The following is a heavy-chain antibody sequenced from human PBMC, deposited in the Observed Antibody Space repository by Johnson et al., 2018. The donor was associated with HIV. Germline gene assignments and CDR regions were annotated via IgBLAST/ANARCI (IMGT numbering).Heavy chain of an antibody. D-gene: IGHD1-26*01. CDR1: GFIFSSYW. CDR2: IREDGSDK. CDR3: ARQLGATGAFDI. Sequence: VQLVESGGGLVQPGGSLRLSCAASGFIFSSYWMTWVRQAPGKGLEWLANIREDGSDKYYAGSVKGRFTISRDNAKNSLYLQMNSLRAEDTAVYYCARQLGATGAFDIWGQGTMVTVSS. J-gene: IGHJ3*02. V-gene: IGHV3-7*05.